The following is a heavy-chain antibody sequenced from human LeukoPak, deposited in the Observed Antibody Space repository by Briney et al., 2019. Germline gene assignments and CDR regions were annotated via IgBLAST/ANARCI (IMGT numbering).Heavy chain of an antibody. V-gene: IGHV3-48*02. CDR3: ATEKAFAFDI. CDR1: GFTFTTYS. J-gene: IGHJ3*02. Sequence: GGSLRPSCAASGFTFTTYSMNWVRQAPGKGLEWVSYISITSRTTYYADSVKGRFTISRDSAKNSLYLQMNSLRDEDTAVYYCATEKAFAFDIWGQGTVVTVSS. CDR2: ISITSRTT.